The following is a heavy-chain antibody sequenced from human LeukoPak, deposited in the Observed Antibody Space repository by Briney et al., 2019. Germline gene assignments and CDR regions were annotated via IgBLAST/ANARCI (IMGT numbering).Heavy chain of an antibody. V-gene: IGHV4-34*01. Sequence: SETLSLTCAVYGGSFDTFYLSWIRQSPGRGLEWIGEINPGGQSNYNRSLMRRVTVSIDTPRKHFSLILTSVTAADTAVYYCARRWNYGIHYYIDVWGTGTTVTVSS. CDR1: GGSFDTFY. CDR2: INPGGQS. J-gene: IGHJ6*03. D-gene: IGHD1-7*01. CDR3: ARRWNYGIHYYIDV.